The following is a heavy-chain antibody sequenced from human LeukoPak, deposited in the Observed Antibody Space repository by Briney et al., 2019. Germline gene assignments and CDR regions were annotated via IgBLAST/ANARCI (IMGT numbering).Heavy chain of an antibody. D-gene: IGHD5-18*01. Sequence: PSETLSLTCTGSGGSISSGDYYWSWIRQPPGKGLEWIGYIYYSGSTYYNPSLKSRVTISVDTSKNQFSLKLSSVTAADTAVYYCARGDTAMVTRYFDYWGQGTLVTVSS. CDR1: GGSISSGDYY. J-gene: IGHJ4*02. V-gene: IGHV4-30-4*01. CDR3: ARGDTAMVTRYFDY. CDR2: IYYSGST.